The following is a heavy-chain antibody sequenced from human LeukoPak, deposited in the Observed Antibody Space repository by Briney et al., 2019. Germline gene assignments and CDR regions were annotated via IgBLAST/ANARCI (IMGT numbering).Heavy chain of an antibody. CDR3: ARDEVGYFDY. V-gene: IGHV3-48*01. D-gene: IGHD1-26*01. CDR1: GFTFSRYS. J-gene: IGHJ4*02. Sequence: PTGGSLRLSCAASGFTFSRYSMNWVRHARGKGLEWLSYVSSSSSAYYADSVKGRFTITRDNAKNSPYLQMNSLRAEDTAVYYCARDEVGYFDYWGQGTLVTVSS. CDR2: VSSSSSA.